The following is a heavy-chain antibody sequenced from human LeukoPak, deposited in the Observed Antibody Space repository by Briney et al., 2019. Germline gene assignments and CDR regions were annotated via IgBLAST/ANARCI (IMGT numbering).Heavy chain of an antibody. CDR1: GGTFSSYA. CDR3: ARRILGYSYGSSFDY. V-gene: IGHV1-69*13. D-gene: IGHD5-18*01. CDR2: IIPIFGTA. Sequence: SVKASCKASGGTFSSYAISWVRQAPGQGLEWMGGIIPIFGTANYAQKFQGRVTITADESTSTAYMELSSLRSEDTAVYYCARRILGYSYGSSFDYWGQGTLVTVSS. J-gene: IGHJ4*02.